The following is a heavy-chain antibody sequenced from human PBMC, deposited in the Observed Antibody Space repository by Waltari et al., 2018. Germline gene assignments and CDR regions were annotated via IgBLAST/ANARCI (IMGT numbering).Heavy chain of an antibody. J-gene: IGHJ4*02. Sequence: QVQLQESGPGLVKPSETLSLTCTVSGGSISSYYWSWIRQPPGKGLEWIGYIYYSGSTNYNPALKSRVTISVDTSKNQFSLKLSSVTAADTAVYYCARVTALLLFDYWGQGTLVTVSS. CDR3: ARVTALLLFDY. CDR1: GGSISSYY. CDR2: IYYSGST. V-gene: IGHV4-59*01. D-gene: IGHD2-15*01.